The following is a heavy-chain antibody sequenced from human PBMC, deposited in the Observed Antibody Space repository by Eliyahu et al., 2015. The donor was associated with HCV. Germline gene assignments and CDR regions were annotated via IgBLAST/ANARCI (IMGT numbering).Heavy chain of an antibody. CDR3: VAGKSALTGDY. CDR2: IVVDSGNT. V-gene: IGHV1-58*01. CDR1: GFTFSSSA. J-gene: IGHJ4*02. D-gene: IGHD3-9*01. Sequence: QMQLVQSGPEVKKPGTSVKVSCNGSGFTFSSSAVQWVRQAHGQRLEWIGWIVVDSGNTNYAQKFQERVTITRDMSTSTAYMELSSLRSEDTAVYYCVAGKSALTGDYWGQGTLVTVSS.